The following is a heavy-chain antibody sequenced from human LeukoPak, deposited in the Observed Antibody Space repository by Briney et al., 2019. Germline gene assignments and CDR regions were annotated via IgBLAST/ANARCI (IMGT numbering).Heavy chain of an antibody. Sequence: PGGSLRLSCAASGFAFSDSYMSWVRQAPGKGLEWVANINKDGNEKHYVDSVKGRFTISRDNAKRSLYLQMNSLRADDTAVYYCARDPRGSEYSHFDSWGQGTLVIVSS. J-gene: IGHJ4*02. CDR2: INKDGNEK. D-gene: IGHD3-10*01. CDR3: ARDPRGSEYSHFDS. V-gene: IGHV3-7*01. CDR1: GFAFSDSY.